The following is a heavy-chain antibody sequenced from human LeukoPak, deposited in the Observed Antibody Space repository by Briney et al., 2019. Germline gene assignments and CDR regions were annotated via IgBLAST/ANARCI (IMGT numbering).Heavy chain of an antibody. J-gene: IGHJ4*02. D-gene: IGHD1-14*01. V-gene: IGHV4-34*01. CDR2: INHSGST. CDR1: GGSFSGYY. CDR3: AIRRSYKMDY. Sequence: SETLSLTCAVYGGSFSGYYWSWIRQPPGKGLEWIGEINHSGSTNYNPSLKSRVTISVDTSKNQFSLKLSPVTAADTAVYYCAIRRSYKMDYWGQGTLVTVSS.